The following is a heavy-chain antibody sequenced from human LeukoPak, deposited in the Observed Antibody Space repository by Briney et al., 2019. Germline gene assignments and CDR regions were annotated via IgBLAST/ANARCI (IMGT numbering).Heavy chain of an antibody. Sequence: PGGSLRLSCEASGFTFDDYGMKWVRQAPGKGLEWVSGISWNSGSIGYADSVKGRFTISRDNAKNSLYLQMNSLRAEDTALYYCAKDSAMVRGEGWFDPWGQGTLVTVSS. CDR2: ISWNSGSI. CDR1: GFTFDDYG. J-gene: IGHJ5*02. D-gene: IGHD3-10*01. CDR3: AKDSAMVRGEGWFDP. V-gene: IGHV3-9*01.